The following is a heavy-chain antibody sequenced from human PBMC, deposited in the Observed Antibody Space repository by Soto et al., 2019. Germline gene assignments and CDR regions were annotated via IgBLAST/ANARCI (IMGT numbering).Heavy chain of an antibody. CDR1: GFTFSSYA. Sequence: PGGSLRLSCAASGFTFSSYAMSWVRQAPGKGLEWVSAISGSGGSTYYADSVKGRFTISRDNSKNTLYLQMNSLRAEDTAVYYCETDVALFLTTPVDYWGQGTLVTVSS. V-gene: IGHV3-23*01. CDR2: ISGSGGST. CDR3: ETDVALFLTTPVDY. D-gene: IGHD2-21*01. J-gene: IGHJ4*02.